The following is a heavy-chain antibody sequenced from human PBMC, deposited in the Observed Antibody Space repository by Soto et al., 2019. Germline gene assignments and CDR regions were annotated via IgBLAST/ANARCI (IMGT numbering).Heavy chain of an antibody. CDR1: GYTFINYV. CDR3: AAEAEGGMVSYYGMGV. V-gene: IGHV1-3*01. D-gene: IGHD1-26*01. J-gene: IGHJ6*02. Sequence: QVQLEQSGAEVKKPGASVKVSCKASGYTFINYVIHWVRQARGQSLEWMGWINAGNGNTKYAQRFQDRVTLTRDTFATTGDMDLSSLSSEDTAVYYCAAEAEGGMVSYYGMGVWGRGTTVTVSS. CDR2: INAGNGNT.